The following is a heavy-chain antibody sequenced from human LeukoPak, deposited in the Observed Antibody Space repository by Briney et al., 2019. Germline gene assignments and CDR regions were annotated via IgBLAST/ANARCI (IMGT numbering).Heavy chain of an antibody. CDR2: ISPYNGNT. CDR3: ARAQTTGFGESLHY. Sequence: ASVKVSCNASGYSFTSYSISWVRQAPGQGLEWVGSISPYNGNTNYAQKLQGRVTMTTDTSTSTAYMELRSLRSDDTAVYYCARAQTTGFGESLHYWGQGTLVTVSS. D-gene: IGHD3-10*01. V-gene: IGHV1-18*01. J-gene: IGHJ4*02. CDR1: GYSFTSYS.